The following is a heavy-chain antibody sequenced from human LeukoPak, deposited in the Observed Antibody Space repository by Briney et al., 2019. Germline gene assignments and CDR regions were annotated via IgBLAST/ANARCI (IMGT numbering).Heavy chain of an antibody. D-gene: IGHD3-3*01. CDR1: GGSLSSYY. Sequence: SETLSLTCTVSGGSLSSYYWSWIRQPPGKGLEWIGYVSYSGSTNYNPSLKSRVTISVDTSKNQFSLKLSSVTAADTAIYYCARAIWSSYQYSFDYWGQGALVTVSS. CDR3: ARAIWSSYQYSFDY. V-gene: IGHV4-59*01. J-gene: IGHJ4*02. CDR2: VSYSGST.